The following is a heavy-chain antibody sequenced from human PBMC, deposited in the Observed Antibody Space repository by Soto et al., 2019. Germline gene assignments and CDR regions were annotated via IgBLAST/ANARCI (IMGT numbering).Heavy chain of an antibody. D-gene: IGHD3-10*01. Sequence: QVQLVESGGGVVQPGRSLRLSCAASGFTVSSYGMHWVRQAPGKGLEWLAVIAYDGSNKYYADSVKGRFTISRDNSKNTLYLQMNSLRAEDTAVYYCAKDYGGPSWSYEDWGQGTLVTVSS. CDR1: GFTVSSYG. J-gene: IGHJ4*02. V-gene: IGHV3-30*18. CDR3: AKDYGGPSWSYED. CDR2: IAYDGSNK.